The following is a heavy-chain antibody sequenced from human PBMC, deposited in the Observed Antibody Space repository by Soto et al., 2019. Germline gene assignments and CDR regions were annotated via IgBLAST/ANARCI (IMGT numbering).Heavy chain of an antibody. D-gene: IGHD3-22*01. V-gene: IGHV3-23*01. J-gene: IGHJ4*02. CDR2: ISGSGGST. CDR1: GFTFSSYA. Sequence: GGSLRLSCAASGFTFSSYAMSWVRQAPGKGLEWVSAISGSGGSTYYADSVKGRFTISRDNSKNTLYLQMNSMRAEDTAVYSCAKGPFPYYYDSSGYYFDYWGQGTLVTVSS. CDR3: AKGPFPYYYDSSGYYFDY.